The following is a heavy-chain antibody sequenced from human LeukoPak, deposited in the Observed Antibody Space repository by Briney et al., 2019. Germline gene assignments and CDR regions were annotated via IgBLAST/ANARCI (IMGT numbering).Heavy chain of an antibody. J-gene: IGHJ4*02. CDR3: ARGWDFWSGYYILDFDY. V-gene: IGHV1-2*02. CDR1: GYTSTGYY. D-gene: IGHD3-3*01. Sequence: ASVKVSCKASGYTSTGYYMHWVRQAPGQGLEWMGWINPNSGGTNYAQKFQGRVTMTRDTSISTAYMELSRLRSDDTAVYYCARGWDFWSGYYILDFDYWGQGTLVTVSS. CDR2: INPNSGGT.